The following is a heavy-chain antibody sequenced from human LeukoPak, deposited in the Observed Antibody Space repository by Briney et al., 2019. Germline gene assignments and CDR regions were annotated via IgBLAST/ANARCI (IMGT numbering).Heavy chain of an antibody. CDR3: ARDSRGAYGDYEVDY. Sequence: PSETLSLTCTVPGYSISSGYYWGWIRQPPGKGLEWIGRIYHSGRTYYNPSLKSRVTISVDTYRNQFSLRLRSVTAADTAVYYCARDSRGAYGDYEVDYWGRGTLVSVSS. CDR1: GYSISSGYY. CDR2: IYHSGRT. J-gene: IGHJ4*02. V-gene: IGHV4-38-2*02. D-gene: IGHD4-17*01.